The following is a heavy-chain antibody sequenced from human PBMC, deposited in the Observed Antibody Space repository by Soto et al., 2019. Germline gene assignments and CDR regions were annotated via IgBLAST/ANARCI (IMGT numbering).Heavy chain of an antibody. CDR2: IVVGSGNT. J-gene: IGHJ4*02. V-gene: IGHV1-58*02. CDR1: GFTFFTSA. D-gene: IGHD2-21*02. Sequence: ASVKVSCKASGFTFFTSAIQWVRQARGQRLEWMGWIVVGSGNTNYAQKFQERVSITRDMSTNTAYMDLTSLRSEDTAVYYCAADPYCGGDCYFDYWGQGTMVTVSS. CDR3: AADPYCGGDCYFDY.